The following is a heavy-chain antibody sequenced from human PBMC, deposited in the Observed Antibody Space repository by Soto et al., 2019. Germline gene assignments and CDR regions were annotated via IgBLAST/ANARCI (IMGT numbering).Heavy chain of an antibody. J-gene: IGHJ6*03. V-gene: IGHV3-73*01. D-gene: IGHD3-3*01. CDR3: SRQASDFWSGKPQYYMDV. CDR2: IRSKPNNYAT. CDR1: GFTFSGSA. Sequence: VQLVESGGGLVQPGGSLKLSCAASGFTFSGSAMHWVRQASGKGLEWVGRIRSKPNNYATAYGASVKGRFTISRDDSKNTAYLQMNSLNIEDTAVYYCSRQASDFWSGKPQYYMDVWGKGTTVTVSS.